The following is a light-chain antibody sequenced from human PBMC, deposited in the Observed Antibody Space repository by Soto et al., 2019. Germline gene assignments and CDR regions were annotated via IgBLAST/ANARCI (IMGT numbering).Light chain of an antibody. CDR3: QKYNSYSRT. J-gene: IGKJ1*01. Sequence: DIQITHSPSALAASVGERVTITFLASQSISSWLAWYQQKPGKAPKLLIYDASSLESGVPSRFSGSGSGTEFTLTISSLQPDDFATYYCQKYNSYSRTFGQGTTGAIK. CDR1: QSISSW. V-gene: IGKV1-5*01. CDR2: DAS.